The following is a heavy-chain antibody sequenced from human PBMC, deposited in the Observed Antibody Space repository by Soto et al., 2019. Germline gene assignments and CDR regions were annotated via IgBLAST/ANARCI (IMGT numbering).Heavy chain of an antibody. V-gene: IGHV3-23*01. CDR2: ISGNGGTT. CDR3: AKFGDYGGNTTIDY. J-gene: IGHJ4*02. CDR1: GFTFSSYS. Sequence: EVQLLESGGGLVQPVGSLRLSCAASGFTFSSYSMTWVRQAPGKGLEWVSTISGNGGTTYYADSVKGRFTISRDNSKNTLSLQMNSLRAEDTAVYYCAKFGDYGGNTTIDYWGQGTLVTVSS. D-gene: IGHD4-17*01.